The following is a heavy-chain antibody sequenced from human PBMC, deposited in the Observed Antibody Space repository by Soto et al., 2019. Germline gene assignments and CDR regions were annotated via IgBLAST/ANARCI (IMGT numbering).Heavy chain of an antibody. J-gene: IGHJ3*02. CDR3: ETHPVGGYYYSDAFEI. CDR1: GFTFSSYA. Sequence: GGSLRLSCAASGFTFSSYAMSWVRQAPGKGLEWVSGVSASGLNTDYADPVKGRFYISRDNSKNMLYLQMNSLRAEDTAVYYCETHPVGGYYYSDAFEIWGQGTMVTVSS. CDR2: VSASGLNT. V-gene: IGHV3-23*01. D-gene: IGHD3-22*01.